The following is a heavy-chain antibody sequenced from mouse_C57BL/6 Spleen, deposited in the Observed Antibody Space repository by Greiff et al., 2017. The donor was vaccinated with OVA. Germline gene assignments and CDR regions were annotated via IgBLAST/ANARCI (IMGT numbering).Heavy chain of an antibody. J-gene: IGHJ3*01. V-gene: IGHV1-52*01. CDR3: AREAGLAY. Sequence: QVQLQQPGAELVRPGSSVKLSCKASGYTFTSYWMHWVKQRPIQGLEWIGNIDPSDSDTHYNQKFKDKATLTVDKSSSTAYMQLSSLTSEDTAVYYCAREAGLAYCGQGTLVTVSA. CDR2: IDPSDSDT. CDR1: GYTFTSYW.